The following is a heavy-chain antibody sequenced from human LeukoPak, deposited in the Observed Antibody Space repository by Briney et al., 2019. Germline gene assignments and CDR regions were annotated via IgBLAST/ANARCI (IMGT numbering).Heavy chain of an antibody. D-gene: IGHD6-19*01. J-gene: IGHJ4*02. CDR2: INPNSGGT. V-gene: IGHV1-2*02. CDR1: GYTFTGYY. CDR3: ARDLSLAVPVQGY. Sequence: ASVKVSCKASGYTFTGYYMHWVRQAPGQGLEWMGWINPNSGGTNYAQKFQGRVTMTGNTSISTAYMELSRLRSDDTAVYYCARDLSLAVPVQGYWGQGTLVTVSS.